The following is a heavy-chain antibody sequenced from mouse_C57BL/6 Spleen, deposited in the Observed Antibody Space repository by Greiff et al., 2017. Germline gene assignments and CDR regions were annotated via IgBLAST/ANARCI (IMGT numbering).Heavy chain of an antibody. D-gene: IGHD2-4*01. J-gene: IGHJ4*01. V-gene: IGHV5-4*01. CDR3: ARDDYEDAMDY. CDR2: ISDGGGYT. Sequence: EVQLVESGGGLVKPGGSLKLSCAASGFTFSSYAMSWVRQTPEKRLEWVATISDGGGYTYYPDNVKGRFTISRDNAKNNLYLQMSHLKSEDTAMYYCARDDYEDAMDYWGQGTSVTVSS. CDR1: GFTFSSYA.